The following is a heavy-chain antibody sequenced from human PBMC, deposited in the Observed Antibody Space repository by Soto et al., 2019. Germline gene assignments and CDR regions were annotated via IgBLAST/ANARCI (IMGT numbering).Heavy chain of an antibody. D-gene: IGHD1-7*01. CDR3: ARQPELLSNYYYGMDV. CDR2: IYPGDSDT. J-gene: IGHJ6*02. V-gene: IGHV5-51*01. CDR1: GCSFTSYW. Sequence: GESLKISCKGSGCSFTSYWIGWVRQMPGKGLEWMGIIYPGDSDTRYSPSFQGQVTISADKSISTAYLQWSSLEASDTAMYYCARQPELLSNYYYGMDVWGQGTTVTV.